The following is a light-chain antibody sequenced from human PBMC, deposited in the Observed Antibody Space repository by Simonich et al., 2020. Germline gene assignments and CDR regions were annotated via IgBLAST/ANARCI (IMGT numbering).Light chain of an antibody. CDR1: ALTKQY. J-gene: IGLJ2*01. CDR2: KDS. V-gene: IGLV3-25*03. CDR3: QSADSSGTYVV. Sequence: SYELTQPPSVSVSPGQTARITCSGDALTKQYAYWYQQKPGQAPVLVIYKDSERPSGSTERFSGSSSGTTVTLTISGVQAEDEADYYCQSADSSGTYVVFGGGTKLTVL.